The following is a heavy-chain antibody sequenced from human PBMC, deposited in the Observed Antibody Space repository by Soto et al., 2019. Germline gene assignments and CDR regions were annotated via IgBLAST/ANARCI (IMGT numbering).Heavy chain of an antibody. CDR1: GGTFSSYA. D-gene: IGHD3-3*01. V-gene: IGHV1-69*13. CDR3: AREWDRTIFGTPGFDY. Sequence: SVKVSCKASGGTFSSYAISWVRQAPGQGLEWMGGIIPIFGTANYAQKFQGRVTITADESTSTAYMELSSLRSEDTAVYYCAREWDRTIFGTPGFDYWGQGTLVTVSS. CDR2: IIPIFGTA. J-gene: IGHJ4*02.